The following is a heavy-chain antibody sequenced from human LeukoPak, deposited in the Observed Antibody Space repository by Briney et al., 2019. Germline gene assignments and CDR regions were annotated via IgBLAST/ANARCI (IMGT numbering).Heavy chain of an antibody. CDR2: ISRSSDYI. CDR3: ARVYGGNFYDGFDI. CDR1: GFTFNNYA. D-gene: IGHD4-23*01. V-gene: IGHV3-21*01. Sequence: GGSLRLSCAASGFTFNNYAMNWVRQAPGKGLEWVSSISRSSDYIYYADSVKGRFTISRDSANNSLFLQMNSLRVEDTAVYYCARVYGGNFYDGFDIWGQGTLVTVSS. J-gene: IGHJ3*02.